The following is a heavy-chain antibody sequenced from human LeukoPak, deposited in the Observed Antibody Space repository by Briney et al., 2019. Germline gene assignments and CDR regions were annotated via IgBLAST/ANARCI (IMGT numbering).Heavy chain of an antibody. J-gene: IGHJ3*02. V-gene: IGHV4-59*08. CDR1: GGSISSYY. CDR3: ATSRRDHNIFTGYYSPQDDAFDI. CDR2: IYNSGST. Sequence: PSETLSLTCTVSGGSISSYYWNWIRQPPGKGLEWIGYIYNSGSTDHNPSLKSRVTISVDTSKNQVSLRLSSVNAADTAVYYCATSRRDHNIFTGYYSPQDDAFDIWGQGTMVTVSS. D-gene: IGHD3-9*01.